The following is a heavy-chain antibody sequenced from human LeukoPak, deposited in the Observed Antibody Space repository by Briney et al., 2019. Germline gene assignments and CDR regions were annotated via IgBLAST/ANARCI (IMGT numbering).Heavy chain of an antibody. V-gene: IGHV1-46*01. Sequence: VASVKVSCKVSGYTLTELSMHWVRQAPGQGLEWMGIINPSGGSTSYAQKFQGRVTMTRDTSTSTVYMELSSLRSEDTAVYYCAREGTYYYDSSGYPDLLWYFDLWGRGTLVTVSS. J-gene: IGHJ2*01. CDR3: AREGTYYYDSSGYPDLLWYFDL. CDR1: GYTLTELS. D-gene: IGHD3-22*01. CDR2: INPSGGST.